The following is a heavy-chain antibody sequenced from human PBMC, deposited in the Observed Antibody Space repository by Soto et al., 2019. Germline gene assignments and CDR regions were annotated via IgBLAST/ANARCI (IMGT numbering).Heavy chain of an antibody. Sequence: SETLSLTCTVSGGSISSGGYYWSWIRQHPGKGLEWIGYIYYSGSTYYNPSLKSRVTISVDTSKNQFSLKLSSVTAADTAVYYCGRGAITMIVVEFDYWGQGTLVTVSS. J-gene: IGHJ4*02. V-gene: IGHV4-31*03. CDR3: GRGAITMIVVEFDY. CDR2: IYYSGST. CDR1: GGSISSGGYY. D-gene: IGHD3-22*01.